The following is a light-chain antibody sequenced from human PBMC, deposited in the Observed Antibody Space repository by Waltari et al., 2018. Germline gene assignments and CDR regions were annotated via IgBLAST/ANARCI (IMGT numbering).Light chain of an antibody. Sequence: QSILTQPPSASGTPGQRVTISCSASSANIGHNAVNWYQQVPGTAPRLPIYNNDHRPAGVPARFAAPRSGTSASLAIVGLQSEDEASYYCAAWDNSLNSPVFGGGTKLTVL. CDR3: AAWDNSLNSPV. J-gene: IGLJ2*01. CDR1: SANIGHNA. V-gene: IGLV1-44*01. CDR2: NND.